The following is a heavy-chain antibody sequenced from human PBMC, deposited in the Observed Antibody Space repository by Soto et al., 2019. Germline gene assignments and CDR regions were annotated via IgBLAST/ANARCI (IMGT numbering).Heavy chain of an antibody. Sequence: QVQLVQSGAEVKKPGSSVKVSCKASGGTFSSYAISWVRQAPGQGLEWMGGIIPIFGTANYAQKFQGRVTITADESTSTAYMELSSLRSEDTAVYYCARCECVLVPAAIVGMDVWGQGTTVTVSS. J-gene: IGHJ6*02. D-gene: IGHD2-2*02. CDR2: IIPIFGTA. V-gene: IGHV1-69*12. CDR3: ARCECVLVPAAIVGMDV. CDR1: GGTFSSYA.